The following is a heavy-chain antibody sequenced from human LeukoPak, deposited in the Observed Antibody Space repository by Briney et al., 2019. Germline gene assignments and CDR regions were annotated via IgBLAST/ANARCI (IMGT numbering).Heavy chain of an antibody. CDR2: ISAYNGNT. CDR3: ARDRVAGSYWTDY. D-gene: IGHD1-26*01. Sequence: ASVKVSCKASGGIFSSYAISWVRQAPGQGLEWMGWISAYNGNTNYAQKLQGRVTMTTDTSTSTAYMELRSLRSDDTAVYYCARDRVAGSYWTDYWGQGTLVTVSS. CDR1: GGIFSSYA. J-gene: IGHJ4*02. V-gene: IGHV1-18*01.